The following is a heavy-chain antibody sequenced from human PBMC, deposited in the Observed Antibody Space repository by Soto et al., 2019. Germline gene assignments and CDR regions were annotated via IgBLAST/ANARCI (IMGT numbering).Heavy chain of an antibody. CDR3: ARSFLRLRGELFYFDY. Sequence: PGGSLRLSCAASGFTFSSYGMHWVRQAPGKGLEWVAVIWYDGSNKYYADSVKGRFTISRDNSKNTLYLQMNSLRAEDTAVYYCARSFLRLRGELFYFDYWGQGTLVTVSS. J-gene: IGHJ4*02. CDR1: GFTFSSYG. D-gene: IGHD5-12*01. V-gene: IGHV3-33*01. CDR2: IWYDGSNK.